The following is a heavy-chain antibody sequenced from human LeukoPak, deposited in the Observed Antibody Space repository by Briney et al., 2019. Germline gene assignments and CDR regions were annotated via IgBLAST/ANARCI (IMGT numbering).Heavy chain of an antibody. CDR3: ALPSGLRVLVY. V-gene: IGHV1-46*01. D-gene: IGHD5-12*01. CDR2: INPSGGST. Sequence: ASVKVSCKASGYTFTSYYMHWVRQAPGQGLEWMGIINPSGGSTSYAQKFQGRVTMTRDTSTSTVYMELSSLRSKDTAVYYCALPSGLRVLVYWGQGTLVTVSS. J-gene: IGHJ4*02. CDR1: GYTFTSYY.